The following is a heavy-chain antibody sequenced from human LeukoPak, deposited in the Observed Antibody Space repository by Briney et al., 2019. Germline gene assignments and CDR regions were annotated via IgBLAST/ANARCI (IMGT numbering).Heavy chain of an antibody. V-gene: IGHV4-4*09. Sequence: SETLSLTCTVSGGSISSYYWTWIRQPPGKGLEWIGYIYGTVKTDYNPSLRSRVTISLDMSKDQFSLTLKSVTAADTAVYYCARIQYYYDSSGYYYEGAFDYWGQGTLVTVSS. J-gene: IGHJ4*02. D-gene: IGHD3-22*01. CDR1: GGSISSYY. CDR2: IYGTVKT. CDR3: ARIQYYYDSSGYYYEGAFDY.